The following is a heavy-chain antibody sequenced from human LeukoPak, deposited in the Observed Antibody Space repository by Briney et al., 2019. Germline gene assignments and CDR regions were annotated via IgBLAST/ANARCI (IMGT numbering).Heavy chain of an antibody. D-gene: IGHD5-12*01. CDR2: ISWNSGSI. CDR1: GFTFDDYA. V-gene: IGHV3-9*01. CDR3: AKDMADMAYSGYDLYYFDY. Sequence: GGSLRLSCAASGFTFDDYAMHWVRQAPGKGLEWVSGISWNSGSIGYADSVKGRFTISRDNAKNSLYLQMNSLRAEDTALYYCAKDMADMAYSGYDLYYFDYWGQGTLVTVSS. J-gene: IGHJ4*02.